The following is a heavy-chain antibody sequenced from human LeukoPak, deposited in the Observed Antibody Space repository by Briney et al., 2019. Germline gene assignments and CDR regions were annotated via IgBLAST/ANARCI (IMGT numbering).Heavy chain of an antibody. D-gene: IGHD4-17*01. CDR1: GFTFSSYS. CDR3: ARDPTTTVTHFDY. CDR2: ISSSSRYI. V-gene: IGHV3-21*01. Sequence: GGSLRLSCAASGFTFSSYSMNGVRQPPGKGLEWGSSISSSSRYIYYADSVKGRFTISRDNAKNTLSLQMNSLPAEDTAVYYCARDPTTTVTHFDYWGQGTLVTVSS. J-gene: IGHJ4*02.